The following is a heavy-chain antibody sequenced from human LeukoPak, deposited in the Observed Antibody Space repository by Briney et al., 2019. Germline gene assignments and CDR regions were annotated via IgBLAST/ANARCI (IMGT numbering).Heavy chain of an antibody. D-gene: IGHD3-22*01. CDR1: GFTFSSYE. Sequence: PGGSLRLSCAASGFTFSSYEMNWVRQAPGKGLEWVSYISSSGSTIYYADSVKGRFTISRDNAKNSLYLQMNSLRAEDTAVYYCARSYDSSGYYPLGAFDIWGQGTMVTVSS. V-gene: IGHV3-48*03. J-gene: IGHJ3*02. CDR3: ARSYDSSGYYPLGAFDI. CDR2: ISSSGSTI.